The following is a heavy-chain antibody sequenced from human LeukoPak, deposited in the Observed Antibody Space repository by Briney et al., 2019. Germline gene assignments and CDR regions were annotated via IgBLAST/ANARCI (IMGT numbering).Heavy chain of an antibody. CDR1: GGSFSGYY. J-gene: IGHJ6*02. CDR2: IYYSGTT. D-gene: IGHD3-9*01. V-gene: IGHV4-59*01. CDR3: AKEDTLRYFDWLLSDYYYYGMDV. Sequence: SETLSLTCAVYGGSFSGYYWSWIRQPPGKGLEWIGYIYYSGTTNYNPSLKSRVTISVDTSKNQFSLKLSSVTAADTAVYYCAKEDTLRYFDWLLSDYYYYGMDVWGQGTTVTVSS.